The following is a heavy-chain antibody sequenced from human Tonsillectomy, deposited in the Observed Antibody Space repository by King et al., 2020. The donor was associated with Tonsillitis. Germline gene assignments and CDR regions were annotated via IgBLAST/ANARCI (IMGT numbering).Heavy chain of an antibody. V-gene: IGHV5-10-1*03. Sequence: VQLVQSGAEVKKPGESLRISCKGSGYSFTSYWISWVRQMPGKGLEWMGKIDPSDSYIKYSPSFQGHVTISADKSISTAYLQWSSLKASDTAMYYCARSSESRLRPLTYYYYSYMDVWGKGTTVTVSS. CDR3: ARSSESRLRPLTYYYYSYMDV. CDR1: GYSFTSYW. CDR2: IDPSDSYI. D-gene: IGHD1-14*01. J-gene: IGHJ6*03.